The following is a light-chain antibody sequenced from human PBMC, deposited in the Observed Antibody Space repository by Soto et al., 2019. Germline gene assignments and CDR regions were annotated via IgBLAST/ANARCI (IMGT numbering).Light chain of an antibody. CDR2: LEGSGSY. CDR3: ETWDSNTRV. Sequence: QPVLTQSSSASASLGSSVKLTCTLSSGHSSYIIAWHQQQPGKAPRYLMKLEGSGSYNKGSGVPDRFSGSSSGADRYLTIHNIQFEDAADYYCETWDSNTRVFGGGTKLTVL. CDR1: SGHSSYI. J-gene: IGLJ3*02. V-gene: IGLV4-60*02.